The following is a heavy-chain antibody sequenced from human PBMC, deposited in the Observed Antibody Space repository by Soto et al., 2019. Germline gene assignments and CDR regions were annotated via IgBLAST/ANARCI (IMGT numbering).Heavy chain of an antibody. V-gene: IGHV3-64*01. J-gene: IGHJ4*02. CDR3: ARQSYSSYYFDY. Sequence: GGSLRLSCAASGFTFSSYAMHWVRQAPGKGLEYVSAISSNGGSTYYANSVKGRFTISRDNSKNALYLQMGSLRAEDMAVYYCARQSYSSYYFDYWGQGTLVTVSS. CDR2: ISSNGGST. D-gene: IGHD6-13*01. CDR1: GFTFSSYA.